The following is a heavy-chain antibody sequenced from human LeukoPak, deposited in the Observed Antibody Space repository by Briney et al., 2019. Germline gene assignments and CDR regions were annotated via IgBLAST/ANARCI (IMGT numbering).Heavy chain of an antibody. V-gene: IGHV3-43*02. CDR1: GFTFDDYA. CDR2: ISGDGGST. D-gene: IGHD3-10*01. J-gene: IGHJ3*02. Sequence: GGSLRLSCAVSGFTFDDYAMHWVRQAPGKGLEWVSLISGDGGSTSYADSVKGRFTISRDNSKNSLYLQMNSLRTEDTALFYCAKDLGYYGSESARDAFDIWGQGTMVTVSS. CDR3: AKDLGYYGSESARDAFDI.